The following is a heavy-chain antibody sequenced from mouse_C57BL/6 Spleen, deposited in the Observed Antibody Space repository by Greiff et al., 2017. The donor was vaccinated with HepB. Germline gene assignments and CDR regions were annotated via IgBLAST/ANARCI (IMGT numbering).Heavy chain of an antibody. V-gene: IGHV3-6*01. CDR1: GYSITSGYY. Sequence: ESGPGLVKPSQSLSLTCSVTGYSITSGYYWNWIRQFPGNKLEWMGYISYDGSNNYNPSLKNRISITRDTSKNQFFLKLNSVTTEDTATYYCAREYYYGSRGWYFDVWGTGTTVTVSS. J-gene: IGHJ1*03. D-gene: IGHD1-1*01. CDR3: AREYYYGSRGWYFDV. CDR2: ISYDGSN.